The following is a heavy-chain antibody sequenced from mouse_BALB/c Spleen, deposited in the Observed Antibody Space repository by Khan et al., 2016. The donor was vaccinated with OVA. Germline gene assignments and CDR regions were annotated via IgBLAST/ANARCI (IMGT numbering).Heavy chain of an antibody. CDR2: IHPGDGDT. J-gene: IGHJ3*01. CDR3: ARSRGGDFAY. V-gene: IGHV1-80*01. Sequence: QVRLQQSGAELVRPGSSVKISCKASGYAFSNYWMNWVKQRPGQGLEWIGHIHPGDGDTSFNGKFRGKATLTADKSSSTAYMQLSSLTSEDSAVYFGARSRGGDFAYWGQGTLVTVSA. CDR1: GYAFSNYW.